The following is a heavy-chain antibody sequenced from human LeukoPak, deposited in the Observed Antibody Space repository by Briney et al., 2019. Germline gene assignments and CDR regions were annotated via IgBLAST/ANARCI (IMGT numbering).Heavy chain of an antibody. CDR2: IYYSGST. D-gene: IGHD4-11*01. CDR3: ARDSTTTAVDY. V-gene: IGHV4-61*01. Sequence: SETLSLTCTVSGGSVSSGSYYWSWIRQPPGKGLEWIVYIYYSGSTNYNPSLKSRVTISVDTSKNQFSLKLSSVTAADTAVYYCARDSTTTAVDYWGQGTLVTVSS. CDR1: GGSVSSGSYY. J-gene: IGHJ4*02.